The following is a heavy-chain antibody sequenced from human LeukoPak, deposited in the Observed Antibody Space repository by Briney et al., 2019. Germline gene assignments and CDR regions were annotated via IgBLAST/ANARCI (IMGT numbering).Heavy chain of an antibody. CDR2: ISGSGGGT. D-gene: IGHD1-1*01. V-gene: IGHV3-23*01. Sequence: GGSLRLSCAASGFTFSNYAMSWVRQAPGKGLEWVSVISGSGGGTYYAGSVKGRFTISRDNSENTLYLQMHSLRAEDTAVYCCAKTKTGPYAPLDYWGQGTLVTVSS. J-gene: IGHJ4*02. CDR1: GFTFSNYA. CDR3: AKTKTGPYAPLDY.